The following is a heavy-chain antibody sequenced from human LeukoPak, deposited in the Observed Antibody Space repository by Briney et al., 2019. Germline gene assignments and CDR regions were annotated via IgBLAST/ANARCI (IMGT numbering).Heavy chain of an antibody. Sequence: PSETLSLTCTVSGGSIRSGDYSWSWIRQPPGKGLEWIGYIYYSGSTYYNPSLKSRVTISGDTSKNQFSLNLSSVTAADTAVYYCAPDRARGGHSFDYLGQGTLVTVSS. CDR1: GGSIRSGDYS. V-gene: IGHV4-30-4*01. J-gene: IGHJ4*02. CDR2: IYYSGST. D-gene: IGHD3-10*01. CDR3: APDRARGGHSFDY.